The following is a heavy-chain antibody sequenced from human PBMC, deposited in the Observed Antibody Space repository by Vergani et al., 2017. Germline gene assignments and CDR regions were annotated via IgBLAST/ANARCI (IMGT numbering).Heavy chain of an antibody. CDR2: ISWNSGSI. D-gene: IGHD3-22*01. CDR1: GFTFDDYA. Sequence: VQLVESGGGLVQPGRSLRLSCAASGFTFDDYAMHWVRQAPGKGLEWVSGISWNSGSIGYADSVKGRFTISRDNAKNSLYLQMNSLRAEDMALYYCAKTVSNYYDSSGYYDYWGQGTLVTVSS. V-gene: IGHV3-9*03. CDR3: AKTVSNYYDSSGYYDY. J-gene: IGHJ4*02.